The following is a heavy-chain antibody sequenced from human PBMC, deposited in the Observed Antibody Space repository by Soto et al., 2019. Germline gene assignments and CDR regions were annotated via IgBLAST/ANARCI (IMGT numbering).Heavy chain of an antibody. Sequence: GGSLSLSCAASGFTFTTYSMNWVRQAPGNGLEWVSYISSSSSTIYYADSVKGRFTISRDDAKNSLYLQMNSLRVEDTAMYYCARGVGSTTSAPGYWGQGTLVTVSS. V-gene: IGHV3-48*01. J-gene: IGHJ4*02. D-gene: IGHD2-2*01. CDR2: ISSSSSTI. CDR3: ARGVGSTTSAPGY. CDR1: GFTFTTYS.